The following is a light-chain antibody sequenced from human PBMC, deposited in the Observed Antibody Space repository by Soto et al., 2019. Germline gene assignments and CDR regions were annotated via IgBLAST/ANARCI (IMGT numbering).Light chain of an antibody. CDR2: GAS. CDR1: QSVSSK. CDR3: QQYNNWPGT. Sequence: EIVLTQSPGTLSVSPGERATLSCRASQSVSSKLAWYQQKPGQAPRLLFYGASTGATGIPARFSGSGSETEFTLSFSSLQSEDFAVYYCQQYNNWPGTFGQGTKV. V-gene: IGKV3-15*01. J-gene: IGKJ1*01.